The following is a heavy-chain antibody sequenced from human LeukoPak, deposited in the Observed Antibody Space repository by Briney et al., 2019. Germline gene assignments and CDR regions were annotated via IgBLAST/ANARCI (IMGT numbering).Heavy chain of an antibody. J-gene: IGHJ4*02. D-gene: IGHD4-17*01. CDR2: LSGNGGST. Sequence: GGSLRLSCAASGFTFSSYAMNWVRQAPGRGLEWVSTLSGNGGSTYYADSVKGRFTISRDNSKNTLYLQMNSLKGEDTAVYYCAKSRRLYGDFIDYWGQGTLVTVPS. CDR3: AKSRRLYGDFIDY. V-gene: IGHV3-23*01. CDR1: GFTFSSYA.